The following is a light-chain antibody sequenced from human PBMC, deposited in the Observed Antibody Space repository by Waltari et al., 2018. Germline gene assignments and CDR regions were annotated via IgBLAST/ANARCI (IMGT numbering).Light chain of an antibody. CDR3: AAWDDSLSGPI. CDR1: HSNIGSNY. J-gene: IGLJ1*01. CDR2: QDS. Sequence: QSVLTQPPSASGTPGQRVTISCSGSHSNIGSNYVYWYQQLPGTAPKLLIYQDSQRPSGVPDRFSGSKSGTSASLAISGLRSEDEADYYCAAWDDSLSGPIFATGTKVTV. V-gene: IGLV1-47*01.